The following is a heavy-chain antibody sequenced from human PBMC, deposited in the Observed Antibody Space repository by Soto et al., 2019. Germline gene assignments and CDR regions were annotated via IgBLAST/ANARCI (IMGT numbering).Heavy chain of an antibody. V-gene: IGHV5-51*01. CDR1: GYSFTSYW. Sequence: PGESLKISCKGSGYSFTSYWIGWVRQMPGKGLEWMGIIYPGDSDTRYSPSFQGQVTISADKSISTAYLQWSSLKASDTAMYYCERTYTSPYYGMDVWGQGTTVTVSS. CDR3: ERTYTSPYYGMDV. J-gene: IGHJ6*02. D-gene: IGHD2-2*01. CDR2: IYPGDSDT.